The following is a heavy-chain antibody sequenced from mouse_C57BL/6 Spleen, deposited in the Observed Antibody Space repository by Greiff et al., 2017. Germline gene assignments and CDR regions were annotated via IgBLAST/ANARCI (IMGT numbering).Heavy chain of an antibody. J-gene: IGHJ4*01. Sequence: EVHLVESGGGLVKPGGSLKLSCAASGFTFSSYAMSWVRQTPEKRLEWVATISDGGSYTYYPDNVKGRFTISRDNAKNNLYLQMSHLKSEDTAMYYCARDPTMVTTAMDYWGQGTSVTVSS. CDR3: ARDPTMVTTAMDY. CDR2: ISDGGSYT. V-gene: IGHV5-4*01. D-gene: IGHD2-9*01. CDR1: GFTFSSYA.